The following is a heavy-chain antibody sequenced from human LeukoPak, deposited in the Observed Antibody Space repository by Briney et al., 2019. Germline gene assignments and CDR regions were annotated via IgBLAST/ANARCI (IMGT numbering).Heavy chain of an antibody. CDR1: GGSISSSSYY. CDR3: AREGSSGWYLDY. V-gene: IGHV4-39*07. Sequence: TSETLSLTCTVSGGSISSSSYYWGWIRQPPGKGLEWIGSIYYSGSTYYNPSLKSRVTISVDTSKNQFSLKLSSVTAADTAVYYCAREGSSGWYLDYWGQGTLVTVSP. CDR2: IYYSGST. D-gene: IGHD6-19*01. J-gene: IGHJ4*02.